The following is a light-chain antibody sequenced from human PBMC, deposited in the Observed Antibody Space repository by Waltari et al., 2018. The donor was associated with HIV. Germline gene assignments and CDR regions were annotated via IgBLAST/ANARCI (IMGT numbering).Light chain of an antibody. V-gene: IGLV2-11*01. CDR3: CSYAGNYTLGV. CDR2: DVN. CDR1: SSDVGGYNY. Sequence: QSALTQPRSVSGSPGQPVTISCTGTSSDVGGYNYFSWYQQHPGKAPKLMIYDVNKRPSGVPDRFSGSKSGNTASLTISGLQAEDEADYYCCSYAGNYTLGVFGGGTKLTVL. J-gene: IGLJ3*02.